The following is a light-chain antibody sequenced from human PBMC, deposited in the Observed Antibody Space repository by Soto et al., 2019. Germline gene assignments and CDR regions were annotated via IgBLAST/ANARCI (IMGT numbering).Light chain of an antibody. CDR1: SSDVGGYNY. CDR3: SSYTSSSTPFWV. CDR2: DVS. Sequence: QSVLTQPASVSGSPGQPITISCTGTSSDVGGYNYVSWYQQHPGKAPKLMIYDVSNRPSGVSNRFSGSKSGNTASLTISGLQAEDEADYYCSSYTSSSTPFWVFGGGTKVTVL. J-gene: IGLJ3*02. V-gene: IGLV2-14*01.